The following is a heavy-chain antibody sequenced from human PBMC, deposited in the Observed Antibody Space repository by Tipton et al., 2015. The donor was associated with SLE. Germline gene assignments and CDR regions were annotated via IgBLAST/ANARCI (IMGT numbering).Heavy chain of an antibody. J-gene: IGHJ6*02. CDR3: AKDVINSGGAFVRPGHYFGMDV. CDR1: GFTFSSYG. V-gene: IGHV3-30*18. D-gene: IGHD4-23*01. CDR2: ISYDGSNK. Sequence: QLVQSGGGVVQPGGSLRLSCAASGFTFSSYGMHWVRQAPGKGLEWVAVISYDGSNKYYADSVKGRFTISRDNSKNTLYLQMNSLRAEDTAVYYCAKDVINSGGAFVRPGHYFGMDVWGHGTTVTVSS.